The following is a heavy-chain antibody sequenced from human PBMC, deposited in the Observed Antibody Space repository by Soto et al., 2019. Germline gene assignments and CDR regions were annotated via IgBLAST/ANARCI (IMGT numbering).Heavy chain of an antibody. Sequence: QVQLVESGGGVVQPGRSLRLSCAAAGFNFDRNAIHWVRQSPGKGLEWVAIIWHDGSEKYYGDSVEGRFTISRDNSKNTVYLEMDSLRPEDTAVYLCARDRGGGYDSDYWGQGTQVTVSP. V-gene: IGHV3-33*03. CDR1: GFNFDRNA. CDR3: ARDRGGGYDSDY. CDR2: IWHDGSEK. J-gene: IGHJ4*02. D-gene: IGHD5-12*01.